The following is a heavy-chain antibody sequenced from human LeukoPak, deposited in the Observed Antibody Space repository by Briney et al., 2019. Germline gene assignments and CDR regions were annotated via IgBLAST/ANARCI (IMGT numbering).Heavy chain of an antibody. CDR2: ISGSGGNT. J-gene: IGHJ4*02. CDR1: GFTFSNYG. Sequence: GGSLRLSCAASGFTFSNYGLHWVRQAPGKGLEWVSAISGSGGNTYYADSVKGRFSISRDNSKNTLYLQMNSLRTDDTAVYYCAKGYYYGSGSYSGDYDYWGQGTLVTVSS. D-gene: IGHD3-10*01. CDR3: AKGYYYGSGSYSGDYDY. V-gene: IGHV3-23*01.